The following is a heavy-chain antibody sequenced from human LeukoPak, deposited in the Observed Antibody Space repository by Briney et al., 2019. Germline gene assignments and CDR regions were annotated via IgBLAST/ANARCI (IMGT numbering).Heavy chain of an antibody. V-gene: IGHV4-4*07. J-gene: IGHJ6*03. D-gene: IGHD3-22*01. Sequence: PSETLSLMCTVSGGPIYSYYWSWIRQTAGKGLEWIGRLYPGVSTNYNPSLKGRATLSVDTSKNQFALNPSAVTAADTAVYYCARLKFYDSTGYSPGHYMDVWGKGTTVTVSS. CDR1: GGPIYSYY. CDR3: ARLKFYDSTGYSPGHYMDV. CDR2: LYPGVST.